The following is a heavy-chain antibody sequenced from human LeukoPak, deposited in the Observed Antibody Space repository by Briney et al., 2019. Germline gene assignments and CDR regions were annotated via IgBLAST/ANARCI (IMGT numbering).Heavy chain of an antibody. V-gene: IGHV1-8*02. D-gene: IGHD1/OR15-1a*01. J-gene: IGHJ4*02. CDR3: ARGYSPSVRTTGNDY. Sequence: GASVKVSCKASGYTFTSCDINWVRQATGQGLEWMGWMNPNSGNMGYAQKFQGRVTMTRDTSINTAYMQLYSLRSEDTAVYYCARGYSPSVRTTGNDYGGQGTRVTVSS. CDR2: MNPNSGNM. CDR1: GYTFTSCD.